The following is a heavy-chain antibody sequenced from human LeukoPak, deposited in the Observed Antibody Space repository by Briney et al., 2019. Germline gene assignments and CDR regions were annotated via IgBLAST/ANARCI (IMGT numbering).Heavy chain of an antibody. V-gene: IGHV1-69*04. Sequence: SVKVSCKASGGTFSSYAISWVRQAPGQGLEWMGRIIPILGIANYAQKFQGRVTITADKSTSTAYKELSSLRSEDTAVYYCASGHSSGLSYAFDIWGQGTMVTVSS. CDR3: ASGHSSGLSYAFDI. CDR2: IIPILGIA. D-gene: IGHD3-22*01. CDR1: GGTFSSYA. J-gene: IGHJ3*02.